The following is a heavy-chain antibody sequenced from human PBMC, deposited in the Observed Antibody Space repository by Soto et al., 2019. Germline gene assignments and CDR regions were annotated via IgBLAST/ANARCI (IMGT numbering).Heavy chain of an antibody. CDR1: GISISTYA. CDR3: AGRQQNYYDYGMDV. D-gene: IGHD6-13*01. CDR2: ISQDGSVK. V-gene: IGHV3-30*03. Sequence: QVQLVESGGGVVQPGRSLTVSCAASGISISTYAMHWVRQAPGKGLEWVAVISQDGSVKYYADSVKGRFTISRDNPKNTLLLQMNSLRADDTAVYYCAGRQQNYYDYGMDVWGQGTTVTVSS. J-gene: IGHJ6*02.